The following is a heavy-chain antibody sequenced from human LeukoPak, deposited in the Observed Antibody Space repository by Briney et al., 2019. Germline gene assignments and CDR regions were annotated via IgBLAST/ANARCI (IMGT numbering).Heavy chain of an antibody. J-gene: IGHJ4*02. CDR2: IGSSGSTI. CDR1: GFTFSSYE. V-gene: IGHV3-48*03. CDR3: AVLQPFDY. Sequence: GGSLRLSCAASGFTFSSYEMNWVRQAPGKGLEWVSYIGSSGSTIYYADSVKGRLTISRDNAKNSLYLQMNSLRAEDTAVYYCAVLQPFDYWGQGTLVTVSS. D-gene: IGHD1-1*01.